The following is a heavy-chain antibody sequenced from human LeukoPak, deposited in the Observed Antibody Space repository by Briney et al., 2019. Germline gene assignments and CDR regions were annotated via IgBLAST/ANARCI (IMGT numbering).Heavy chain of an antibody. CDR1: GYSITTGHY. J-gene: IGHJ4*02. V-gene: IGHV4-38-2*02. CDR2: IYHGETT. Sequence: SETLSLTYTVSGYSITTGHYWGWIRQPPGRGLEWIGSIYHGETTYYNPSLKTRLTISLDTSKNQLSLKLSSVTAADTAVYYCASNWSDFDYWGQGILVTVSS. D-gene: IGHD1-1*01. CDR3: ASNWSDFDY.